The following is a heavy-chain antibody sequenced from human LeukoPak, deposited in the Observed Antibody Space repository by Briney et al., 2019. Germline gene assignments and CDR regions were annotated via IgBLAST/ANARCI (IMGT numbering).Heavy chain of an antibody. J-gene: IGHJ4*02. CDR1: GFTFTNYW. Sequence: PGGSLRLSCAASGFTFTNYWMHWVRQAPGEGLVWVSRINSDGSVTRYADSVKGRFTISRDNAKNTVFLQMNSLRTEDTAVYYCARDLAALDYWGQGTLVTVSS. D-gene: IGHD6-6*01. CDR2: INSDGSVT. V-gene: IGHV3-74*01. CDR3: ARDLAALDY.